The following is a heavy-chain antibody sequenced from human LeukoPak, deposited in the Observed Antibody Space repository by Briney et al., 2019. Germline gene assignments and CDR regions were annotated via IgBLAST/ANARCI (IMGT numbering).Heavy chain of an antibody. CDR3: ARSLATSYYYMDV. D-gene: IGHD5-12*01. Sequence: PGRSLRLSCAASGFTFSNYAMHWVRQAPGKGLEWVAVISYDGSNKFCADSVKGRFTISRDNSKNTLHLQMNSLRAEDTAVYYCARSLATSYYYMDVWGKGTTVTVSS. J-gene: IGHJ6*03. V-gene: IGHV3-30*04. CDR2: ISYDGSNK. CDR1: GFTFSNYA.